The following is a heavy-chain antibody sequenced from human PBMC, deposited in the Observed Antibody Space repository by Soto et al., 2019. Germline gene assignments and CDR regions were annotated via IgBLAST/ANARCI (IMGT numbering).Heavy chain of an antibody. D-gene: IGHD6-13*01. CDR3: ATPRGQYSSSPFDY. CDR2: ISAYNGNT. V-gene: IGHV1-18*04. J-gene: IGHJ4*02. CDR1: GYTFTSYG. Sequence: ASVKVSCKASGYTFTSYGISWVRQAPGQGLEWMGWISAYNGNTNYAQKLQGRVTMTTDTSTSTAYMELRSLRSDDTAVYYCATPRGQYSSSPFDYWGQGTLVTVSS.